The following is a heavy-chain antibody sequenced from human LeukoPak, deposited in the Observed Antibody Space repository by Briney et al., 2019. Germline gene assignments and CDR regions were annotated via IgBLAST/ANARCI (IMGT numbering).Heavy chain of an antibody. CDR2: IYYSGST. D-gene: IGHD3-3*01. CDR3: ARILRGPRRNWFDP. CDR1: GGSISSGGYY. J-gene: IGHJ5*02. V-gene: IGHV4-31*03. Sequence: SQTLSLTCTVSGGSISSGGYYWSWIRQHPGKGLEWIGYIYYSGSTYYNPSLRSRVTISVDTSKNQFSLKLSSVTAADTAVYYCARILRGPRRNWFDPWGQGTLVTVSS.